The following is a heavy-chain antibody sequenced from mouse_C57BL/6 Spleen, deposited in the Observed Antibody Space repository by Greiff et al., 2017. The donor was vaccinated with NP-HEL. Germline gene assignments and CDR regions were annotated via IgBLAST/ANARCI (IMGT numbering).Heavy chain of an antibody. V-gene: IGHV1-53*01. J-gene: IGHJ1*03. CDR3: SRGGDGYVWYFDV. CDR2: INPSNGGT. CDR1: GYTFTSYW. Sequence: VQLQQSGTELVKPGASVKLSCKASGYTFTSYWMHWVKQRPGQGLEWIGNINPSNGGTNYNEKFKSKATLTVDKSSSTAYMQLSSLTSEDSAVYYCSRGGDGYVWYFDVWGTGTTVTVSS. D-gene: IGHD2-3*01.